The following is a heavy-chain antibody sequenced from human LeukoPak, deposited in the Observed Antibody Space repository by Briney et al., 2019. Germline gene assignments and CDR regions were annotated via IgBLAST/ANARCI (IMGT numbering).Heavy chain of an antibody. CDR3: ARRSNSLAFDY. CDR1: GFTFSGSW. CDR2: MSPDGTER. D-gene: IGHD4-23*01. V-gene: IGHV3-7*01. Sequence: QSGGSLRLSCAASGFTFSGSWMSWVRQTPEKRLEWVANMSPDGTERYYVDSVKGRFTISRDNAINSLYLQMNSLRADDTAVYYCARRSNSLAFDYWGQGTLVTVSS. J-gene: IGHJ4*02.